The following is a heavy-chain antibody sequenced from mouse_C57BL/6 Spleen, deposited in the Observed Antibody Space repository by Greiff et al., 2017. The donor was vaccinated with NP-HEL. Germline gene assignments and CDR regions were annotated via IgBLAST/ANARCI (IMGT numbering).Heavy chain of an antibody. J-gene: IGHJ2*01. CDR1: GYTFTTYP. CDR3: ARGDYYGSSSYYFDY. D-gene: IGHD1-1*01. V-gene: IGHV1-47*01. CDR2: FHPYNDDT. Sequence: QVQLQQSGAELVKPGASVKMSCKASGYTFTTYPIEWMKQNHGKSLEWIGNFHPYNDDTKYNEKFKGKATLTVEKSSSTVYFELSRLTSDDSAVYYCARGDYYGSSSYYFDYWGQGTTLTVSS.